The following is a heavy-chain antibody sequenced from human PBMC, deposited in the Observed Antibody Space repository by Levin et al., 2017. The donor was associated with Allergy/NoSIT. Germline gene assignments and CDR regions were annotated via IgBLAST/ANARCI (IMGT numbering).Heavy chain of an antibody. D-gene: IGHD6-13*01. CDR3: ARVGYSSSWYNWFDP. CDR2: ISAYNGNT. CDR1: GYTFTSYG. Sequence: GESLKISCKASGYTFTSYGISWVRQAPGQGLEWMGWISAYNGNTNYAQKLQGRVTMTTDTSTSTSYMELRSLRSDDTAVYYCARVGYSSSWYNWFDPWGQGTLVTVSS. V-gene: IGHV1-18*01. J-gene: IGHJ5*02.